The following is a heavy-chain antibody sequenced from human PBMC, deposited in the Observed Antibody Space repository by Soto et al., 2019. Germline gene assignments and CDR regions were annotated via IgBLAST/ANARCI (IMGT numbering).Heavy chain of an antibody. Sequence: QVQLQESGPGLVKPSDTLSLTCAVSGYSISSSNWWGWIRQPPGKGLEWVGYIYYSGITYYNPARKSRATISVDTTKHQCNPKLTSVTAVDTAVYYCARRETQEPTDYCGQGTLVTVSS. V-gene: IGHV4-28*01. CDR2: IYYSGIT. CDR3: ARRETQEPTDY. J-gene: IGHJ4*02. D-gene: IGHD1-26*01. CDR1: GYSISSSNW.